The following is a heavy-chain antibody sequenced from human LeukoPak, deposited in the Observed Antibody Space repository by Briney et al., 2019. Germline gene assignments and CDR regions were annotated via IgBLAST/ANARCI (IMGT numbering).Heavy chain of an antibody. CDR3: PKRGGDSGTFDS. V-gene: IGHV4-59*08. CDR1: GASINSYY. Sequence: SETLSLTCTVSGASINSYYWSWIRRPPGKGLEWIGYGHYSGTTNYNASLRSRVTISVDTSKNQFSLKLSSVTAADTAVYYCPKRGGDSGTFDSCGQGTLVTVSS. CDR2: GHYSGTT. D-gene: IGHD4-23*01. J-gene: IGHJ4*02.